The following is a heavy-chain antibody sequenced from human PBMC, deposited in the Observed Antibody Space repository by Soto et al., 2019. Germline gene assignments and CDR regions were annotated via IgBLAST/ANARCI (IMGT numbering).Heavy chain of an antibody. CDR2: ISDDGSNK. Sequence: GGSLRLSCAASGFTFSSYGMHWVRQAPGKGLEWVAVISDDGSNKYYADSVKGRFTISRDNSKNTLYLQMNSLRAEDTAVYYCAKDQGYSSGWYELDYYGMDVWGQGTTVTVSS. D-gene: IGHD6-19*01. J-gene: IGHJ6*02. CDR1: GFTFSSYG. CDR3: AKDQGYSSGWYELDYYGMDV. V-gene: IGHV3-30*18.